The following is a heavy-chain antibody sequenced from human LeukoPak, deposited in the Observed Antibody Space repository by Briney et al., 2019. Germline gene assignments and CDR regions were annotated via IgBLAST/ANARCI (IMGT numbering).Heavy chain of an antibody. Sequence: GGSLRLSCAAPGFTFSNYNMNWVRQAPGKGLEWVSSIGSSSTYIYYADSVKGRFTISRDNAKNSLYLQMNSLRAEDTAVYYCARDTLGQLLYYYYYGMDVWGKGTTVTVSS. V-gene: IGHV3-21*01. CDR3: ARDTLGQLLYYYYYGMDV. J-gene: IGHJ6*04. CDR2: IGSSSTYI. D-gene: IGHD2-2*02. CDR1: GFTFSNYN.